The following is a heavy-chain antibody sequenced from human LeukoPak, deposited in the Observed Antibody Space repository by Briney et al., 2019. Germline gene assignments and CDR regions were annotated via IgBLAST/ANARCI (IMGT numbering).Heavy chain of an antibody. Sequence: SQTLSLTCAISGDSVSSNSAAWNWIRQSPSIGLEWLGRTYYRSKWYNDYAVSMRSRVSISPDTSKNQFSLQLNSVTPEDTAVYYCARGYSSGIDYWGQGTLVTVSS. CDR3: ARGYSSGIDY. CDR1: GDSVSSNSAA. CDR2: TYYRSKWYN. J-gene: IGHJ4*02. D-gene: IGHD6-19*01. V-gene: IGHV6-1*01.